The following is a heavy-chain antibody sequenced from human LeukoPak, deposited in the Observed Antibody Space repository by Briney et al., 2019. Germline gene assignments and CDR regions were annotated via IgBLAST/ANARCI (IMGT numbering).Heavy chain of an antibody. CDR3: ARDLKEPHYYYYYGMDV. CDR1: GFTFSSYA. V-gene: IGHV3-30-3*01. J-gene: IGHJ6*02. Sequence: GRSLRLSCAASGFTFSSYAMHWVRQAPGKGLEWVAVISYDGSNKYYANSVKGRFTIPRDNSKNTLYLQMNSLRAEDTAVYYCARDLKEPHYYYYYGMDVWGQGTTVTVSS. CDR2: ISYDGSNK. D-gene: IGHD1-26*01.